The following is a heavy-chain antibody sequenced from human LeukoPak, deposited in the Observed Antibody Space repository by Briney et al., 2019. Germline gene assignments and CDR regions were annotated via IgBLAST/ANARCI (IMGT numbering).Heavy chain of an antibody. CDR2: INHSGST. CDR3: ARVRLWAYYYYYGMDV. CDR1: GGSFSGYY. Sequence: PSETLSLTCAVYGGSFSGYYWSWIRQPPGKGLEWIGEINHSGSTNYNPSLKSRVTISVDTSKNQFSLKLSSVTAADTAVYYCARVRLWAYYYYYGMDVWGQGTTVTASS. V-gene: IGHV4-34*01. J-gene: IGHJ6*02. D-gene: IGHD5-18*01.